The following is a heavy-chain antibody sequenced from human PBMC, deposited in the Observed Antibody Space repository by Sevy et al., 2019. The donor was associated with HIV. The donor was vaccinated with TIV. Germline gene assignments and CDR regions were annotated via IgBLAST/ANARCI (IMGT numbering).Heavy chain of an antibody. J-gene: IGHJ4*02. Sequence: GGSLRLSCAASGFNIRAHWMLWVRQAPGKGLEWVANINEDGSTKYYLDSVKGRFTISRDNAENSAFLQMNSPRVEDTAVYYCVRALLKADSLWGQGTLVTVSS. D-gene: IGHD1-26*01. V-gene: IGHV3-7*01. CDR2: INEDGSTK. CDR1: GFNIRAHW. CDR3: VRALLKADSL.